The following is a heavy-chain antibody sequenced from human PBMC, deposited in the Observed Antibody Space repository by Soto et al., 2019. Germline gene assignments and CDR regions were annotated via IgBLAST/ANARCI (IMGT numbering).Heavy chain of an antibody. CDR2: INPNSGGT. Sequence: QVQLVQSGAEVKKPGASVKVSCKASGYTFTGYYMHWVRQAPGQGLEWMGWINPNSGGTNYAQKFQGRVTMTRDTSISTAYMELSRLRSDDTAVYYCARGPYYDFWSGPPYLDYWGQGTLVTVSS. CDR1: GYTFTGYY. J-gene: IGHJ4*02. D-gene: IGHD3-3*01. V-gene: IGHV1-2*02. CDR3: ARGPYYDFWSGPPYLDY.